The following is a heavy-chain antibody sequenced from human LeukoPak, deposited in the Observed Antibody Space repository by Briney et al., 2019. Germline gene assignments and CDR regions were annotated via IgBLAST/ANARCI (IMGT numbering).Heavy chain of an antibody. CDR2: IIPIFGTA. CDR1: GGTFSSYA. CDR3: SRGSLWSRESPHLDY. D-gene: IGHD3-10*01. Sequence: SVKVSCKASGGTFSSYAISWVRQAPGQGLEWMGRIIPIFGTANYAQKFQGRVTITTDESTSTAYMELSSTRSEDTAVYYWSRGSLWSRESPHLDYWGRGTLVTVSS. J-gene: IGHJ4*02. V-gene: IGHV1-69*05.